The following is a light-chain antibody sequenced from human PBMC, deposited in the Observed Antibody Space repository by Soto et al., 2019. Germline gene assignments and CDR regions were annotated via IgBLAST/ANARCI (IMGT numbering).Light chain of an antibody. V-gene: IGKV1-5*01. CDR1: QSISSW. CDR3: QQYNSYPWT. CDR2: DAS. Sequence: DIQMTQSPSPLSASVGDRVTITCRASQSISSWLAWYQQKPGKAPKLLIYDASSLESGVPSRFSGSGSGTEFTLTITSLQPDDFAPYYCQQYNSYPWTFGQGTKVEIK. J-gene: IGKJ1*01.